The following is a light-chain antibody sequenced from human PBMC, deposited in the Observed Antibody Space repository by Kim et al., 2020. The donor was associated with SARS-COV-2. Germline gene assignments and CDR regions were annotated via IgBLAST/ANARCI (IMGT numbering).Light chain of an antibody. CDR3: QQYETSLYP. CDR2: KAS. CDR1: QSISNL. J-gene: IGKJ2*01. Sequence: DIQMTQSPSTLSASVGDRVTITCWASQSISNLLAWYQHKPGKAPNLLIYKASSLKSGVPSRFSGSGSGTEFTLTISSLQPDDFATYYCQQYETSLYPCGKGTKLEF. V-gene: IGKV1-5*03.